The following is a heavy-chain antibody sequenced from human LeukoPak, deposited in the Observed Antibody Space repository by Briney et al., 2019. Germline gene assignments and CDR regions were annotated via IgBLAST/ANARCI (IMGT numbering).Heavy chain of an antibody. V-gene: IGHV3-30*03. D-gene: IGHD3-22*01. CDR3: ARSYYYESSGYYPAAY. CDR1: GFTFSNYA. CDR2: ISYDGRIK. Sequence: SLRLSCAASGFTFSNYAMHWVRQAPAKGLEWVALISYDGRIKNYADSVKGRFTISRDNSNRSLYLQMNSLRAEDTAVYYCARSYYYESSGYYPAAYWGQGTLVTVSS. J-gene: IGHJ4*02.